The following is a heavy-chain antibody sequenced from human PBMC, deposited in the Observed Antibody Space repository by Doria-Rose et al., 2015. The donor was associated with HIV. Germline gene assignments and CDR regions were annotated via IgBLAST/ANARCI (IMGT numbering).Heavy chain of an antibody. Sequence: SGPVLVKPTETLTLTRTVSGVSLSSPGMGVSWIRQPPGKALEWLANIFSDDERSYKTSLKSRLTISRGTSKSQVALTMTDMDPVDTATYYCARIKSSRWYHKYYFDFWGQGTLVIVSA. CDR1: GVSLSSPGMG. J-gene: IGHJ4*02. V-gene: IGHV2-26*01. CDR3: ARIKSSRWYHKYYFDF. D-gene: IGHD6-13*01. CDR2: IFSDDER.